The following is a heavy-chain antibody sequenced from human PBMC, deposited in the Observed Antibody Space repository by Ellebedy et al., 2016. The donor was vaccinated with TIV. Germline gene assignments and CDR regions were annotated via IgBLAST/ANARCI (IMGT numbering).Heavy chain of an antibody. D-gene: IGHD6-19*01. CDR3: ARETYSSGWYPPEGPDY. CDR1: GFTFSSYA. V-gene: IGHV3-23*01. CDR2: ISGSGGST. J-gene: IGHJ4*02. Sequence: GESLKISXAASGFTFSSYAMSWVRQAPGKGLEWVSAISGSGGSTYYADSVKGRFTISRDNSKNTLYLQMNSLRAEDTAVYYCARETYSSGWYPPEGPDYWGQGTLVTVSS.